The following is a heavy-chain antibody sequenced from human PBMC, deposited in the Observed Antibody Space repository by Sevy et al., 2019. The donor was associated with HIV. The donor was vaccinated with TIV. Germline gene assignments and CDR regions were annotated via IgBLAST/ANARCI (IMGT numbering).Heavy chain of an antibody. CDR3: ARAYCSDGSCYEGAY. CDR2: ISPMNGDT. V-gene: IGHV1-2*06. Sequence: ASVKVSCKASGYTFTGYYIHWVRQAPGQGLEWMGRISPMNGDTDYAQKFQGRVTMTRDTSISAAYLDVTRLRSDDTATYYRARAYCSDGSCYEGAYWGQGTLVTVSS. J-gene: IGHJ4*02. CDR1: GYTFTGYY. D-gene: IGHD2-15*01.